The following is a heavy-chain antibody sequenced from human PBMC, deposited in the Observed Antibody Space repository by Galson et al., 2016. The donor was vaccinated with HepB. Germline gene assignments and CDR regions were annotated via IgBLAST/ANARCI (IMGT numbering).Heavy chain of an antibody. V-gene: IGHV3-21*01. CDR2: ISSSSSYI. CDR3: AREPHDFGDYGVDY. Sequence: SLRLSCAASGFSFSTHSMDWVRQAPGKGLEWVSYISSSSSYISYADSVKGRFTISRDNAKNSLYLQLNSLRAEDTAVYYCAREPHDFGDYGVDYWGQGTLLTVSS. CDR1: GFSFSTHS. D-gene: IGHD4-17*01. J-gene: IGHJ4*02.